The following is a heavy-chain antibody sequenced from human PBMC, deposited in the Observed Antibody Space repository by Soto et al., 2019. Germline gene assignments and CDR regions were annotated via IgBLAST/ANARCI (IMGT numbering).Heavy chain of an antibody. CDR1: GGSISSSSYY. D-gene: IGHD3-10*01. J-gene: IGHJ4*02. Sequence: SETLSLTCTVSGGSISSSSYYWGWIRQPPGKGLEWIGSIYNSGSTYYNPSLKSRVTISVDTSKNQFSLKLSSVTAADTAVYYCARHLPSSGSYDFDYWGQGTLVTVSS. CDR3: ARHLPSSGSYDFDY. CDR2: IYNSGST. V-gene: IGHV4-39*01.